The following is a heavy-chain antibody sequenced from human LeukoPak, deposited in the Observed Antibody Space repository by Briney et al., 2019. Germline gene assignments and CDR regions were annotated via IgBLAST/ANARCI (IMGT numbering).Heavy chain of an antibody. V-gene: IGHV3-53*01. Sequence: PGGSLRLSCAASGFTVSSNYMSWVRQAPGKGLEWVSVIYSGGSTYYADSVKGRFTISRDNSKNTLYLQMNSLRAEDTAVYYCARPVYGYYYTYFDYWGQGTLVTVSS. D-gene: IGHD3-22*01. CDR1: GFTVSSNY. CDR3: ARPVYGYYYTYFDY. J-gene: IGHJ4*02. CDR2: IYSGGST.